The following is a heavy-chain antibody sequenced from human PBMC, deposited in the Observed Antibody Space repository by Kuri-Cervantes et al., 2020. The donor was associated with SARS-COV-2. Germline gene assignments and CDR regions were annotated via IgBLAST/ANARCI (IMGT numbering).Heavy chain of an antibody. CDR3: ARGGIVLMVYAQXDTNWFDP. V-gene: IGHV1-2*02. CDR2: INPNSGGT. CDR1: GYXXXSYG. Sequence: ASVKVSCKASGYXXXSYGIXWVRQAPGQGLEWMXWINPNSGGTNYAQKFQGRVTMTRDTSISTAYMELSRLRSDDTAVYYCARGGIVLMVYAQXDTNWFDPWGQGTLVTVSS. J-gene: IGHJ5*02. D-gene: IGHD2-8*01.